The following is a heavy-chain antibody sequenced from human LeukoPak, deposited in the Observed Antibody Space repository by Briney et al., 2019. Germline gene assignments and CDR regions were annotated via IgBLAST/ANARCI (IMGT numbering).Heavy chain of an antibody. CDR1: RFTFSSYS. CDR2: ISSSSSTI. V-gene: IGHV3-48*01. Sequence: GGSLRLSCAASRFTFSSYSVNWVRQAPGKGLEWVSYISSSSSTIYYADSVKGRFTISRDNAKNSLYLQMNSLRAEDTAVYYCVRVGCNVDYWGQGTLVTVSS. J-gene: IGHJ4*02. CDR3: VRVGCNVDY. D-gene: IGHD2-2*01.